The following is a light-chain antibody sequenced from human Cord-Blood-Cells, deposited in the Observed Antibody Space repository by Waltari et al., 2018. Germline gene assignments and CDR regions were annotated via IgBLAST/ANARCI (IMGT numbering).Light chain of an antibody. CDR1: QSISSY. V-gene: IGKV1-39*01. Sequence: DIQMTPSPSSLSASVGDRVTITCRARQSISSYLNWYQQKPGKAPKLLIYAASSLQSGVPSRFSGSGCGTYLTLTISSLQPEDFATYYCQQSYSTPVTCGPGTKVDIE. CDR3: QQSYSTPVT. CDR2: AAS. J-gene: IGKJ3*01.